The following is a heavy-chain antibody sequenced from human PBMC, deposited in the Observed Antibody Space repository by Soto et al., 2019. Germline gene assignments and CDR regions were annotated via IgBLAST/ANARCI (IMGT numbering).Heavy chain of an antibody. J-gene: IGHJ4*02. Sequence: PSETLSLTCAVSGYSISSGYYWGWIRQPPGKGLEWIGSISHSGSTYYNPSLKSRVTISVDTSKNQFSLKLSSVTAADTAVYYCARVRSSPFRYFDYWGQGTLVTVSS. CDR2: ISHSGST. CDR1: GYSISSGYY. V-gene: IGHV4-38-2*01. CDR3: ARVRSSPFRYFDY.